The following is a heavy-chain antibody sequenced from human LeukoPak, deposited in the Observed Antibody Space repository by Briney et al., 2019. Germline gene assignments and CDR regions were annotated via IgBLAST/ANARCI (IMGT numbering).Heavy chain of an antibody. J-gene: IGHJ5*02. D-gene: IGHD3-3*01. Sequence: PSETLSLTCAVYGGSFSGYYWSWIRQPPGKWLEWIGEINHSGSTNYNPSLKSRVTISVDTSKNQFSLRLSSVTAADTAVYYCARGQLRFLEWLKFDPWGQGTLVTVSS. V-gene: IGHV4-34*01. CDR3: ARGQLRFLEWLKFDP. CDR1: GGSFSGYY. CDR2: INHSGST.